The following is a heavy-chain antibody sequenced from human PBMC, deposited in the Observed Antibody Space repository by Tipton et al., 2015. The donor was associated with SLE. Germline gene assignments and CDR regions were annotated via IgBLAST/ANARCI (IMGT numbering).Heavy chain of an antibody. D-gene: IGHD1-7*01. CDR3: ARGVTGTVGED. CDR2: IKSGRYT. Sequence: GLVKPSETLSLTCAVYGGSISVDFWSWIRQPPGKGLEWIAEIKSGRYTNYNPSLKSRVTISVDTSKNQFSLKLNSVTAADTAVYYCARGVTGTVGEDWGQGTLVTVSS. J-gene: IGHJ1*01. CDR1: GGSISVDF. V-gene: IGHV4-34*01.